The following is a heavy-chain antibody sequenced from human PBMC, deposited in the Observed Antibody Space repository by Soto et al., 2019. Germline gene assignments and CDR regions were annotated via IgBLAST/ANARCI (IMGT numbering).Heavy chain of an antibody. CDR1: GFTFSSYA. J-gene: IGHJ6*02. D-gene: IGHD3-16*01. Sequence: PGGSLRLSCAASGFTFSSYAMSWVRQAPGKGLEWVSAISGSGGSTYYADSVKGRFTISRDNSKNTLYLQMNSLRAEDTAVYYCAKDLLAAWGEFYGMDVWGQGTTVTVSS. CDR3: AKDLLAAWGEFYGMDV. CDR2: ISGSGGST. V-gene: IGHV3-23*01.